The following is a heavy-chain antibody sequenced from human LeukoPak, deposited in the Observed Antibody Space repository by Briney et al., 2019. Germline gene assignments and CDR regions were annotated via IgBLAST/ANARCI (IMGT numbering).Heavy chain of an antibody. J-gene: IGHJ5*02. CDR3: AKIAAAGTANWFDP. CDR2: ISAYNGNT. CDR1: GYTFTSYG. D-gene: IGHD6-13*01. Sequence: ASVKVSCKASGYTFTSYGISWVRQAPGQGLEWMGWISAYNGNTNYAQKLQGRVTMTTDTSTSTAYMELRSLRSEDTAVYYCAKIAAAGTANWFDPWGQGTLVTVSS. V-gene: IGHV1-18*04.